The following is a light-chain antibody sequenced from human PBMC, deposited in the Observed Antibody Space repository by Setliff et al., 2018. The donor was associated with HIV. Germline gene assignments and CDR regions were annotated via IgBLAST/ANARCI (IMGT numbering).Light chain of an antibody. J-gene: IGLJ2*01. CDR3: CSYAGGDTWI. CDR1: SSDIGDYES. V-gene: IGLV2-23*02. CDR2: DVT. Sequence: QSALTQPASVSGSPGQSITISCTGSSSDIGDYESVSWYQQHPDEVPKLMIYDVTKRPSGVSNRFSASKSGNTASLTISGLQAEDEAHYYCCSYAGGDTWIFGGGTKVTVL.